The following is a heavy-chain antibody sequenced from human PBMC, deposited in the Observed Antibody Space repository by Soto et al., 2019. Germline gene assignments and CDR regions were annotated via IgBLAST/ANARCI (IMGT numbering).Heavy chain of an antibody. V-gene: IGHV4-39*01. Sequence: QLQLQESGPGLVKPSETLSLTCTVSGGSISSSSYYWGWIRQPPGKGLEWLGSIYYSGSTYYNPALKSRVTLSVATSKNQFSLKLSSVTAAVTDVYYCARHAGYCSGGSCYSLGMNWFDPWGQGTLVTVSS. CDR3: ARHAGYCSGGSCYSLGMNWFDP. J-gene: IGHJ5*02. D-gene: IGHD2-15*01. CDR2: IYYSGST. CDR1: GGSISSSSYY.